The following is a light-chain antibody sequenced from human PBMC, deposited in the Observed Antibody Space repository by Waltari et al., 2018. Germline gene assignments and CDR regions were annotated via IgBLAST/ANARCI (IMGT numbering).Light chain of an antibody. CDR3: QHYVKLPVT. Sequence: DIVLTQSPGTLSLSPGERATLSRRASQSVGRSLAWYQQKPGQAPRLLIFGASNRATGVPDRFSGIGSGTDFSLTISRLEPEDLAVYFCQHYVKLPVTFGQGTKVEIK. CDR1: QSVGRS. CDR2: GAS. J-gene: IGKJ1*01. V-gene: IGKV3-20*01.